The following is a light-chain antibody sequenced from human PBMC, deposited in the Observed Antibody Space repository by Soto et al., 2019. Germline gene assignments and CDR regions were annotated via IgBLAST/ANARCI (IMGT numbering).Light chain of an antibody. Sequence: QSALTQPDSVSGSPGQSITISCTGTSSDVGGYNYVSWYQQHPGKAPKLMIYDVSNRPSGVSNRFSGSKSGNTASLTISGLQDEDEADYYCSSYTSSSSVIFGGGTKLTVL. CDR1: SSDVGGYNY. CDR3: SSYTSSSSVI. V-gene: IGLV2-14*01. CDR2: DVS. J-gene: IGLJ2*01.